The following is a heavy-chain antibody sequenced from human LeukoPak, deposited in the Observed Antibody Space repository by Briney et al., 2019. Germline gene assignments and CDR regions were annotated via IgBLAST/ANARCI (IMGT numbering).Heavy chain of an antibody. Sequence: ASVKVSCKASGYTFTSYAMHWVRQAPGQRLEWMGWINAGNGNTKYSQEFQGRVTITRDTSASTAYMELSSLRSEDTAVYYCARSRYSSSWYPDFGTDYYYYYMDVWGKGTTVTVSS. CDR3: ARSRYSSSWYPDFGTDYYYYYMDV. V-gene: IGHV1-3*03. CDR1: GYTFTSYA. D-gene: IGHD6-13*01. CDR2: INAGNGNT. J-gene: IGHJ6*03.